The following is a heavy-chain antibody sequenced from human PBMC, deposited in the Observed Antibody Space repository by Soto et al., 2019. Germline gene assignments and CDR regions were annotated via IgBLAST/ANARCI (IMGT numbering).Heavy chain of an antibody. Sequence: GGSLRLSCAASGFTFSSYGMHWVRQAPGKGLEWVAVISYDGSNKYYADSVKGRFTISRDNSKNTLYLQMNSLRAEDTAVYYCAKDYDMHDYSNPLYPAYYYYGMDVWGQGTTVTVSS. CDR2: ISYDGSNK. V-gene: IGHV3-30*18. CDR3: AKDYDMHDYSNPLYPAYYYYGMDV. CDR1: GFTFSSYG. J-gene: IGHJ6*02. D-gene: IGHD4-4*01.